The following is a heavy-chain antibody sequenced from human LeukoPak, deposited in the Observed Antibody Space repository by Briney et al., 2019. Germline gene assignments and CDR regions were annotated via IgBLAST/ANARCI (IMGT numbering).Heavy chain of an antibody. CDR2: ISSSSSYT. CDR3: ARASYGSGSSPGY. D-gene: IGHD3-10*01. V-gene: IGHV3-11*06. Sequence: GGSLRLSCAASGFTFSDYYMSWIRQAPGKGLEWVSYISSSSSYTNYADSVKSRFTISRDNAKNSLYLQMNSLRAEDTAVYYCARASYGSGSSPGYWGQGTLVTVSS. J-gene: IGHJ4*02. CDR1: GFTFSDYY.